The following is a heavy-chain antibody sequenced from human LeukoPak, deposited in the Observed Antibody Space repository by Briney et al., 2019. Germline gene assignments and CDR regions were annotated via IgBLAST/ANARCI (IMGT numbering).Heavy chain of an antibody. Sequence: GASVKVSCKASGYAFSSYGISWGRQPPGQGLEWMGWISAYNGNTNYAQKLQGRVTMTTDTSTSTAYMELRSLRSDDAAVDSCARFQGLCTYYFDSSGYYPFDYWGQGTLVTVSS. CDR3: ARFQGLCTYYFDSSGYYPFDY. V-gene: IGHV1-18*04. CDR1: GYAFSSYG. D-gene: IGHD3-22*01. J-gene: IGHJ4*02. CDR2: ISAYNGNT.